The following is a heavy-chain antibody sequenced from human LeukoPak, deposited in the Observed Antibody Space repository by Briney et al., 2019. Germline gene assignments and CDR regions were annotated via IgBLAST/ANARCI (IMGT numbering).Heavy chain of an antibody. D-gene: IGHD3-10*01. J-gene: IGHJ3*02. CDR2: ISSDSGTI. V-gene: IGHV3-48*02. Sequence: PGGSLRLSCAASGFTFSSYTMNWVRQAPGKGLEWVSHISSDSGTIYYADSVWGRFTISRDNAKNSLYLQMSSLRDEDTAVYYCARDRRAWFGDYALVEAFDIWGQGTMVTVSS. CDR3: ARDRRAWFGDYALVEAFDI. CDR1: GFTFSSYT.